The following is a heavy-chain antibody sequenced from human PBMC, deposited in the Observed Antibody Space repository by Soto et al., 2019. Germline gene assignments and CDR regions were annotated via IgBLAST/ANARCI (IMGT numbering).Heavy chain of an antibody. CDR1: GFTFSSYS. J-gene: IGHJ6*02. Sequence: GGSLRLSCTASGFTFSSYSMNWVRQAPGKGLEWVSYISSSSSTIYYADSVKGRFTISRDNAKNSLYLQMNSLRDEDTAVYYCARDGIVVVTATPRGMDVWGQGTTVTVSS. V-gene: IGHV3-48*02. CDR3: ARDGIVVVTATPRGMDV. CDR2: ISSSSSTI. D-gene: IGHD2-21*02.